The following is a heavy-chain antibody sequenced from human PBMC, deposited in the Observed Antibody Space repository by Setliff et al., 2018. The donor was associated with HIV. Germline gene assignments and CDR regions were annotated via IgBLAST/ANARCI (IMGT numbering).Heavy chain of an antibody. CDR1: GFTFSSYW. V-gene: IGHV3-74*01. D-gene: IGHD3-22*01. J-gene: IGHJ4*02. Sequence: GGPLRLSCAASGFTFSSYWMHWVRQAPGKGLVWVFGMNTDGSSTRYADSVKGRFTISRDNAKNMLYLQMNSLSADDTAVYYCVRGSGYYYFDNWGQGALVTVSS. CDR3: VRGSGYYYFDN. CDR2: MNTDGSST.